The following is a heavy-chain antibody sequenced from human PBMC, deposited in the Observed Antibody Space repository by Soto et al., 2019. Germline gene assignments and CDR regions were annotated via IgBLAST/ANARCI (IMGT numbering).Heavy chain of an antibody. CDR2: ISSSGSTI. J-gene: IGHJ3*02. CDR3: ARDGEDIVVVPAAKGAFDI. D-gene: IGHD2-2*01. Sequence: GGSLRLSCAASGFTFSNYAMNWVRQAPGKGLEWVSYISSSGSTIYYADSVKGRFTISRDNAKNSLYLQMNSLRAEDTAVYYCARDGEDIVVVPAAKGAFDIWGQGTMVTVSS. CDR1: GFTFSNYA. V-gene: IGHV3-48*04.